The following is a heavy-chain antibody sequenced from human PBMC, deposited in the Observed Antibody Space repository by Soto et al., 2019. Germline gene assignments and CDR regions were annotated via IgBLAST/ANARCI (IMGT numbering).Heavy chain of an antibody. Sequence: VASVKVSCKTSGYTFIDYGISWVRQAPGQGPEWMGWISAYNGNKKYAERVQDRVTMTTDTSTNTAFMELRSLRSEDTAVYYCARQDYCTTSTCYTAPQDYWGQGTLVTVSS. CDR1: GYTFIDYG. CDR2: ISAYNGNK. J-gene: IGHJ4*02. CDR3: ARQDYCTTSTCYTAPQDY. D-gene: IGHD2-8*01. V-gene: IGHV1-18*04.